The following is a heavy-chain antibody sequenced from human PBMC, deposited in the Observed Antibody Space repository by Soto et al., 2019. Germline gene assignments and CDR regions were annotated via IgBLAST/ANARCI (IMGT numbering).Heavy chain of an antibody. CDR1: GGSISSYY. D-gene: IGHD2-2*02. Sequence: SETLSLTCTVSGGSISSYYWSWIRQPPGKGLEWIGYIYYSGSTNYNPSLKSRVTISVDTSKNQFSLKLSSVTAADTAVYYCARFPKIVVVPAAIPVHYYYGMDVWGQGTTVTVSS. J-gene: IGHJ6*02. CDR3: ARFPKIVVVPAAIPVHYYYGMDV. V-gene: IGHV4-59*01. CDR2: IYYSGST.